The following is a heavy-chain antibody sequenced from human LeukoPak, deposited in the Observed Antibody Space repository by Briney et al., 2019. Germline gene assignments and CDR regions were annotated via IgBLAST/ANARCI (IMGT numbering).Heavy chain of an antibody. CDR1: GFTFNTYA. CDR3: AKSLTMVAATGSYAFDI. V-gene: IGHV3-23*01. D-gene: IGHD2-15*01. J-gene: IGHJ3*02. Sequence: GGSLRLSCAASGFTFNTYAMSWVRQAPGKGPEWVSGISISGTHYADSVKGRFSISRDNSKNTLYLQMNSLRAEDTAVYYCAKSLTMVAATGSYAFDIWGQGTMVTVSS. CDR2: ISISGT.